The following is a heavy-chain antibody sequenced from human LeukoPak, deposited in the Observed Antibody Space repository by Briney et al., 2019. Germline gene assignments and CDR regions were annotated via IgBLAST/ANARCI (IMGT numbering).Heavy chain of an antibody. CDR1: GGTFSNDA. Sequence: SVKVSCKASGGTFSNDAISWVRQAPGQGLERMGRIIPNLGMALYAQKFKGRVTITADKSPSTAYMELSSLTSEDTAVYFCARDLVCTMNCKDSWGQGTLITVSS. J-gene: IGHJ4*02. D-gene: IGHD2-2*01. V-gene: IGHV1-69*04. CDR2: IIPNLGMA. CDR3: ARDLVCTMNCKDS.